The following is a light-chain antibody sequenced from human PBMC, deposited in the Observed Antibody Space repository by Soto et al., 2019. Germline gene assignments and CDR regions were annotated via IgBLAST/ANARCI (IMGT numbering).Light chain of an antibody. CDR2: GNR. CDR1: SSNLGAGYD. CDR3: QAYDYSLTASV. J-gene: IGLJ3*02. Sequence: QSVLTQPPSVSGAPGQRVTISCTGNSSNLGAGYDVHWYRQLPGAAPKLVIFGNRNRPSGVPERFSGSKSGTSASLAITGIQTEDEADYYCQAYDYSLTASVFGGGTKLTVL. V-gene: IGLV1-40*01.